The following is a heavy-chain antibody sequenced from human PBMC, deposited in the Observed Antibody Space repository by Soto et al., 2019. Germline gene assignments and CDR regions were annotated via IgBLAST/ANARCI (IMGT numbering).Heavy chain of an antibody. Sequence: PSETLSLTCAVSGGSISSGGYSWTWIRQPPGKGLEWVGHTYHTGTAYYSPSLKSRVTISVDTSKNQFSLKLTSATAEDTAVYYCARDLRRLATAGSELDCWGQGTLVTVSS. V-gene: IGHV4-30-2*01. CDR3: ARDLRRLATAGSELDC. CDR2: TYHTGTA. CDR1: GGSISSGGYS. D-gene: IGHD1-26*01. J-gene: IGHJ4*02.